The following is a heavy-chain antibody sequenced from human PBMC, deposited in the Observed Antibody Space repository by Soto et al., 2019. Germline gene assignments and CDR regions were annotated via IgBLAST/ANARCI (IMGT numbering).Heavy chain of an antibody. Sequence: PGGSLRLSCAASGFTFSSYAMSWVRQAPGKGLEWVSAISGSGGSTYYADSVKGRFTISRDNSKNTLYLQMNSLRAEDTAVYYCAKVSSIAVAAADYFDYWGQGTLVTVSS. CDR1: GFTFSSYA. V-gene: IGHV3-23*01. CDR3: AKVSSIAVAAADYFDY. J-gene: IGHJ4*02. CDR2: ISGSGGST. D-gene: IGHD6-19*01.